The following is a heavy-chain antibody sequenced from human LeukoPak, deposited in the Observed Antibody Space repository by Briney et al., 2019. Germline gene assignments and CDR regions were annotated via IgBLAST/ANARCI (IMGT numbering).Heavy chain of an antibody. V-gene: IGHV3-21*01. CDR1: GFTFSSYS. D-gene: IGHD6-19*01. J-gene: IGHJ4*02. CDR2: ISSSSSYI. Sequence: GGSLRLPCAASGFTFSSYSMNWVRQAPGKGLEWVSSISSSSSYIYYADSVKGRFTISRDNAKNSLYLQMNSLRAEDTAVYYCAKQWPRRAFDYWGQGTLVTVSS. CDR3: AKQWPRRAFDY.